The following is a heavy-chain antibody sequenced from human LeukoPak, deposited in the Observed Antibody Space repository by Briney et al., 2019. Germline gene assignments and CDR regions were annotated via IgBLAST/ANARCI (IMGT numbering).Heavy chain of an antibody. J-gene: IGHJ4*02. Sequence: ASVKVSRKASGFTLNSSAMQWVRQASGQRLEWMGWIVVGSGNTNYAQKFQERVTITRDMSTSTAYMELSSLRSEDTAVDYCAAEIVGAVDYWGQGTLVTVSS. CDR2: IVVGSGNT. CDR3: AAEIVGAVDY. V-gene: IGHV1-58*02. D-gene: IGHD1-26*01. CDR1: GFTLNSSA.